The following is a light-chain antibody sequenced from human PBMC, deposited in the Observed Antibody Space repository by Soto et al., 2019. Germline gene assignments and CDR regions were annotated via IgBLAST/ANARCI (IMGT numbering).Light chain of an antibody. V-gene: IGKV3-20*01. CDR1: QSVSGRY. Sequence: EIVLTQSPGTLSLSPGERATLSCRASQSVSGRYLAWYQQKPGQAPRLLIEGASSRAAGIPDRFSGSESGPDFTLTISRVAPEDFAVYYCQQYESSPHNFGPGTRVEI. CDR3: QQYESSPHN. J-gene: IGKJ3*01. CDR2: GAS.